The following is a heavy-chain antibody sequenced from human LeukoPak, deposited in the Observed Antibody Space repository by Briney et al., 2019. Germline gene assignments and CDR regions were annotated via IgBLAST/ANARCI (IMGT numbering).Heavy chain of an antibody. J-gene: IGHJ4*02. CDR2: ISSSSSTL. D-gene: IGHD2-2*01. CDR3: ARVNCSSTSCYPHFDY. V-gene: IGHV3-48*04. Sequence: GGSLRLSCAASGFTFSNYLMNWVRQAPGKGLEWVSYISSSSSTLYYADSVKGRFTISRDNAKNSLYLQMNSLRAEDTAVYYCARVNCSSTSCYPHFDYWGQGTLVTVSS. CDR1: GFTFSNYL.